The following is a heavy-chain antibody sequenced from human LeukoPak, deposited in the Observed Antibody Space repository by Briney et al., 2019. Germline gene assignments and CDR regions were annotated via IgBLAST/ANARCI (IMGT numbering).Heavy chain of an antibody. CDR1: GFTFSSYE. V-gene: IGHV3-48*03. D-gene: IGHD3-10*01. CDR3: AKSNSGSYYSLDN. Sequence: PGGSLRLSCAASGFTFSSYEMNWVRQAPGKGLEWVSYISSSDSAIYYADSVKGRFTISRDNSKNTLYLQMNSLRAEDTAVYYCAKSNSGSYYSLDNWGQGALVTVSS. J-gene: IGHJ4*02. CDR2: ISSSDSAI.